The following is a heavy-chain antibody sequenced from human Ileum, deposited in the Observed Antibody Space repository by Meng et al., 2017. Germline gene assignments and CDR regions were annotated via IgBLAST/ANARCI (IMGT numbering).Heavy chain of an antibody. Sequence: GESLKISCKGSGYTFNSYWIGWVRQMPGKGLEWMGIIYPGDSETRNSPSFQGQVTMSADKSTSTAYLQWSSLKASDTAMYYCARRSVVVIGGASTYYYDYWGQGTLVTVSS. CDR3: ARRSVVVIGGASTYYYDY. D-gene: IGHD2-21*01. V-gene: IGHV5-51*01. CDR1: GYTFNSYW. J-gene: IGHJ4*02. CDR2: IYPGDSET.